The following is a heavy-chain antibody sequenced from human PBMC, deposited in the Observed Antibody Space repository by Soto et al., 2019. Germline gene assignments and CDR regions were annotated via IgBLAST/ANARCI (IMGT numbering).Heavy chain of an antibody. J-gene: IGHJ4*02. CDR3: ALSYYGSGTSFDY. V-gene: IGHV3-48*01. Sequence: VQLVESGGGLVQPGGSLRLSCAASGFTFSSYSMNWVRQAPGKGLEWVSYISSSSNTKYYADSVKGRFTISRDNAKNSLYLQMNSLRVEDTAVYYCALSYYGSGTSFDYWGQGTLVTFSS. D-gene: IGHD3-10*01. CDR2: ISSSSNTK. CDR1: GFTFSSYS.